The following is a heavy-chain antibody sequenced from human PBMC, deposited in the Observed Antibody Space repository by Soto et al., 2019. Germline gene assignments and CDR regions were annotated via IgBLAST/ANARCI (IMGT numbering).Heavy chain of an antibody. J-gene: IGHJ6*02. D-gene: IGHD2-2*01. CDR3: AKDLGGVPAAKHYYYGMDV. V-gene: IGHV3-48*03. CDR1: GFTFSIHE. Sequence: PGGSLRLSCAASGFTFSIHEMNWVRQAPGKGLEWVSYISSIGVATYYADSVKGRFTISRDNAKNTLYLQMNSLRAEDTAVYYCAKDLGGVPAAKHYYYGMDVWGQGTTVTVSS. CDR2: ISSIGVAT.